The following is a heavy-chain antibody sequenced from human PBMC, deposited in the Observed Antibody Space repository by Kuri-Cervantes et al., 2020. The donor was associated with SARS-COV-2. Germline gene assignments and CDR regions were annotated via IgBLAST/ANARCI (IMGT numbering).Heavy chain of an antibody. J-gene: IGHJ4*02. CDR3: TTLWSA. Sequence: GGSLRLSCTASGFTFGDYAMSWVRQAPGKGLEWVGRIKSKTDGGTTDYAAPVKGRFTISRDDSKNTLYLQMNSLKAEDTAVYYCTTLWSAWGQGTLVTVSS. CDR2: IKSKTDGGTT. V-gene: IGHV3-15*01. CDR1: GFTFGDYA. D-gene: IGHD3-3*01.